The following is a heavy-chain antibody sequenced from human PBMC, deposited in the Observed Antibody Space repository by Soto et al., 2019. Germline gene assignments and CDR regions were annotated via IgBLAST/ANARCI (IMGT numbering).Heavy chain of an antibody. Sequence: PSETLSLTCTVSGGSISSYYWSWIRQPPGKGLEWIGYIYYSGSTNYNPSLKSRVTISVDTSKNQFSLKLSSVTAADTAVYYCARSGYYPYGMDVWGKGTTVTVSS. CDR2: IYYSGST. CDR3: ARSGYYPYGMDV. CDR1: GGSISSYY. V-gene: IGHV4-59*01. J-gene: IGHJ6*04. D-gene: IGHD3-3*01.